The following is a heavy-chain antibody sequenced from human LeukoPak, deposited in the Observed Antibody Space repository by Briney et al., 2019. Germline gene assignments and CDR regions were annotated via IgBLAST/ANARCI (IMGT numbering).Heavy chain of an antibody. D-gene: IGHD3-22*01. CDR2: FDPEDGET. V-gene: IGHV1-24*01. J-gene: IGHJ5*02. CDR3: ATSYYYDSSGYVGFDP. Sequence: ASVKVSCKVSGYTLTELSMHWVRQAPGKGLEWMGGFDPEDGETIYAQKFQGRVTMTEDTSTDTAYMELSSLRSEDTAVYYCATSYYYDSSGYVGFDPWGQGTLVTVSS. CDR1: GYTLTELS.